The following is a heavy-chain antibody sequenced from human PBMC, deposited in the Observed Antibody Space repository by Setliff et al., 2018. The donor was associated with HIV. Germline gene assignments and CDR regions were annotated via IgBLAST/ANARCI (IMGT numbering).Heavy chain of an antibody. Sequence: SETLSLTCNVSGVSMSSHYWSWIRQASGQPPNKGLEWIGNIYYSGTTNYNPSLESRVTISVDTSKNQFSLRLSSVTAADTAVYYCARLPRQLLKGAAAYFDYWGQGTLVTVSS. CDR1: GVSMSSHY. CDR2: IYYSGTT. J-gene: IGHJ4*02. CDR3: ARLPRQLLKGAAAYFDY. V-gene: IGHV4-59*11. D-gene: IGHD5-18*01.